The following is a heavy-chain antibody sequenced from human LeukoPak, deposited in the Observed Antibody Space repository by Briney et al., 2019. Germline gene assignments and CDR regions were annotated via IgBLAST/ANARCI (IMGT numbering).Heavy chain of an antibody. CDR2: IYYSGST. CDR1: GGSISSYY. Sequence: SETLSLTCTVSGGSISSYYWRWIRQPPGKGLEWIGYIYYSGSTNYNPSLKSRVTISVDTSKNQFSLKLSSVTAADTAVYYCAREGDYGDYGNWFDPWGRGTLVSVSS. D-gene: IGHD4-17*01. J-gene: IGHJ5*02. V-gene: IGHV4-59*01. CDR3: AREGDYGDYGNWFDP.